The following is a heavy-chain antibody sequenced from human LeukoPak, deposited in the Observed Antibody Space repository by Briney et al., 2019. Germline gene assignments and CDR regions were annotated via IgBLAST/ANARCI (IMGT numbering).Heavy chain of an antibody. V-gene: IGHV3-30-3*01. CDR3: ARGRGSGSYYNSPGWFDP. Sequence: GGSLRLSCAASGFTFSSYAMHWVRQAPGKGLGWVAVISYDGSNKYYADSVKGRFTISRDNSKNTLYLQMNSLRAEDTAVYYCARGRGSGSYYNSPGWFDPWGQGTLVTVSS. J-gene: IGHJ5*02. CDR1: GFTFSSYA. D-gene: IGHD3-10*01. CDR2: ISYDGSNK.